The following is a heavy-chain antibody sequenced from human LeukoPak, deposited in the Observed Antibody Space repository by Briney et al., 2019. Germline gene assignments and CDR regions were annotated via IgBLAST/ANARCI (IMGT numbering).Heavy chain of an antibody. Sequence: GASVKVSCKASGYTFTSYDINWVRQATGQGLEWMGWMNPNSGNTGYAQKFQGRVTMTRNTSISTAYMELSSLRSEDTAVYYCARGSYDILTGYSYYYYTDVWGKGTTVTISS. V-gene: IGHV1-8*01. CDR1: GYTFTSYD. CDR2: MNPNSGNT. D-gene: IGHD3-9*01. J-gene: IGHJ6*03. CDR3: ARGSYDILTGYSYYYYTDV.